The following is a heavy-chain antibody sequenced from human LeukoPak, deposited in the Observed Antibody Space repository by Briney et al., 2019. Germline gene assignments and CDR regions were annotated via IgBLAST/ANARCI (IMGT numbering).Heavy chain of an antibody. D-gene: IGHD2-8*01. Sequence: SETLSLTCSVSVGSISSFSWAWIRDPPGKGLEWIGFVYKRQSANYHPSLERRLTISVDTSNNQFSLKLTSVTAADAAVYYCASVSGPGVATGSRTFDLWGQGTMVTVSS. CDR3: ASVSGPGVATGSRTFDL. V-gene: IGHV4-59*01. CDR1: VGSISSFS. CDR2: VYKRQSA. J-gene: IGHJ3*01.